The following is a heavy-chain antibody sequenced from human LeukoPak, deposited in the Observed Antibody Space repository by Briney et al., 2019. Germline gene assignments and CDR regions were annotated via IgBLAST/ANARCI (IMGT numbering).Heavy chain of an antibody. CDR3: AKGRYYFDY. CDR2: IGCGGGGT. V-gene: IGHV3-23*01. D-gene: IGHD3-16*01. J-gene: IGHJ4*02. CDR1: GFTFSSYA. Sequence: GGSLRLSCAASGFTFSSYAMSWVRQAPGKGLEWVSAIGCGGGGTYYADSVKGRFTISRDNSKNTLYLQMNSLRAEDTAVYYRAKGRYYFDYWGQGTLVTVSS.